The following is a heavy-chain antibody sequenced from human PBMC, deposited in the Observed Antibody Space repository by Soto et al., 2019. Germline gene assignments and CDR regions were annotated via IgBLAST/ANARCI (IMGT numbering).Heavy chain of an antibody. CDR2: ISGDGSKT. CDR1: GFTFSTYA. V-gene: IGHV3-23*01. CDR3: VKGECSSGSYSDFYYCYGMDV. Sequence: EVQLLESGGGLVQPGGSLRLACEASGFTFSTYAMRWVRQAPGKGLEWVSAISGDGSKTYYTDSVQGRFSISRDNSKNSVCLQMNGLRGEDSALYYCVKGECSSGSYSDFYYCYGMDVWGQGTMVTVSS. J-gene: IGHJ6*02. D-gene: IGHD3-10*01.